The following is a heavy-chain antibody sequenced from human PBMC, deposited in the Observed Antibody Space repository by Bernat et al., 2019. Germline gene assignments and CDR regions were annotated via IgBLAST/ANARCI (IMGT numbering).Heavy chain of an antibody. Sequence: QVQLVESGGGLVQPGGSLRLSCAASGFTFSSHCMGWVRQAPGKGLEWVAGIWYDGGSKNYADSVKGRFTISRDNSKNTVYLQMDSLRAEDTAVYYCATLGSSWYFDYWGQGSLVTVSS. D-gene: IGHD6-13*01. J-gene: IGHJ4*02. CDR2: IWYDGGSK. CDR3: ATLGSSWYFDY. CDR1: GFTFSSHC. V-gene: IGHV3-33*01.